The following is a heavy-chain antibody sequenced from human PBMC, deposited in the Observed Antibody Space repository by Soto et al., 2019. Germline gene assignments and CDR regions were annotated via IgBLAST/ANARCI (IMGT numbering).Heavy chain of an antibody. CDR3: ATLWGHD. D-gene: IGHD3-10*01. CDR2: IYYSGST. Sequence: QLQLQESGPGLVKPSETLSLTCTVSGGSISSSSYYWGWIRQPPGKGLEWIGRIYYSGSTYYNPPXXXRXXSSVDTSTSQFPRQVSSVTAADTAVYYCATLWGHDWGQGTLGTVSS. J-gene: IGHJ4*02. V-gene: IGHV4-39*01. CDR1: GGSISSSSYY.